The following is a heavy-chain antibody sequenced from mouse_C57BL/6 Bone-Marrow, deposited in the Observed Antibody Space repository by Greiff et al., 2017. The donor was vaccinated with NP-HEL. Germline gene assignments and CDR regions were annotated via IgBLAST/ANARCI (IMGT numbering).Heavy chain of an antibody. J-gene: IGHJ4*01. D-gene: IGHD3-1*01. CDR1: GFSLTSYG. Sequence: VKLVESGPGLVQPSQSLSITCTVSGFSLTSYGVHWVRQSPGKGLEWLGVIWRGGSTDYNAAFMSRLSLTKDNSKSQVFFKMNSLQADDTAIYYCAKGLLEAMDYWGQGTSVTVSS. CDR3: AKGLLEAMDY. V-gene: IGHV2-5*01. CDR2: IWRGGST.